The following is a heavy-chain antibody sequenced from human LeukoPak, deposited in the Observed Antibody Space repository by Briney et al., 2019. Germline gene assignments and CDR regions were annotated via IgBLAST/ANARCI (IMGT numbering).Heavy chain of an antibody. CDR2: IVVGSGNT. CDR3: AADTTYYYDSSGYSPPDY. Sequence: SVKVSGKASGFTFTSSVMQWVRQARGQRLEWIGWIVVGSGNTNYAQKFQERVTITRDMSTSTAYMELSSLRSEDTAVYYCAADTTYYYDSSGYSPPDYWGQGTLVTVSS. J-gene: IGHJ4*02. V-gene: IGHV1-58*02. CDR1: GFTFTSSV. D-gene: IGHD3-22*01.